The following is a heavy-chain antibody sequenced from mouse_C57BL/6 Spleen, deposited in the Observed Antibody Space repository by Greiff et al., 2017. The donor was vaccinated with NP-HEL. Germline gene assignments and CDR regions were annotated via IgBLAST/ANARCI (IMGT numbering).Heavy chain of an antibody. D-gene: IGHD6-1*01. CDR1: GYKFKDYN. J-gene: IGHJ2*01. Sequence: EVKLQQSGPELVKPGASVKISCTASGYKFKDYNMDWVKQSHEKSLEWIGDINPKNGGTNYNQKFKGKATLTVDKSSSTAYMELRSLTSEDTAVYYCPRGRDYWGQGTTLTVSS. CDR2: INPKNGGT. V-gene: IGHV1-18*01. CDR3: PRGRDY.